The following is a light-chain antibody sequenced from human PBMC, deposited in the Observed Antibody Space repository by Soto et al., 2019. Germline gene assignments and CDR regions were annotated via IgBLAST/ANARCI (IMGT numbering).Light chain of an antibody. CDR1: QSVSSSY. Sequence: DIVLTQSPGTLSLSPGERATLSCRASQSVSSSYLAWYQQKPGQAPRLLIYDASSRATGIPDRFSGSGSGTDFTLTISILEPEDFAVYYCQQHGSSPRTFGQGTKLEIK. CDR2: DAS. V-gene: IGKV3-20*01. J-gene: IGKJ2*01. CDR3: QQHGSSPRT.